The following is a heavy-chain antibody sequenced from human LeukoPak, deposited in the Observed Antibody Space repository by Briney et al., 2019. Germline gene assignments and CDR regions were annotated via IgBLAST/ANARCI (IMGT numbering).Heavy chain of an antibody. D-gene: IGHD3-22*01. J-gene: IGHJ4*02. Sequence: GGSLRLSCAAAGFIFSIYSMNWVRQAPGKGLEWVSYISSSSSTKYYADSVKGRFTISRDIAKNSLYLQMNSLRDEDTAVYYCAREGAYYDSGGYYQRQYYFDYWGQGTLVTVSS. CDR2: ISSSSSTK. CDR1: GFIFSIYS. CDR3: AREGAYYDSGGYYQRQYYFDY. V-gene: IGHV3-48*02.